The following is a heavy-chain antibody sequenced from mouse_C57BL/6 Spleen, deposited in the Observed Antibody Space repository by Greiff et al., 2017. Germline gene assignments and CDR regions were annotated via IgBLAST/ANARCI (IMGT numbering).Heavy chain of an antibody. CDR1: GYSFTGYY. D-gene: IGHD3-3*01. Sequence: EVMLVESGPELVKPGASVKISCKASGYSFTGYYMNWVKQSPEKSLEWIGEINPSTGGTTYNQKFKAKATLTVDKSSSTAYMQLKSLTSEDSAVYYCARPGPFYAMDYWGQGTSVTVSS. CDR2: INPSTGGT. V-gene: IGHV1-42*01. J-gene: IGHJ4*01. CDR3: ARPGPFYAMDY.